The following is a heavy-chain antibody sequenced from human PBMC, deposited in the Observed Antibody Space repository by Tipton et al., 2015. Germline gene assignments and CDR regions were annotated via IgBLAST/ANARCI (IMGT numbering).Heavy chain of an antibody. D-gene: IGHD1-26*01. V-gene: IGHV3-11*04. CDR3: ARDWEVGVPDY. CDR2: IRGSTGFK. Sequence: SLRLSCAASGFIFSDSDMNWIRQAPGKGLEWISYIRGSTGFKSYADPVKGRFTVSRDNAKKSLYMQMNSLRVEDTAVYYCARDWEVGVPDYWGQGTLVTVSS. CDR1: GFIFSDSD. J-gene: IGHJ4*02.